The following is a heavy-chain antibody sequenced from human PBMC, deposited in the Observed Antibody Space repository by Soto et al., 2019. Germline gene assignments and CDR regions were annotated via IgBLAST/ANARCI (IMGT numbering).Heavy chain of an antibody. J-gene: IGHJ6*02. D-gene: IGHD2-8*01. CDR2: ISSSSSYI. CDR3: WLYCTNGVVCRGGMDV. CDR1: GFTFSSYS. V-gene: IGHV3-21*01. Sequence: EVQLVESGGGLVKPGGSLRLSCAASGFTFSSYSMNWVRQAPGKGLEWVSSISSSSSYIYYADSVKGRFTIFRDNAKNSLYLQMNSLRAEATAVYYCWLYCTNGVVCRGGMDVWGQGTTVTVSS.